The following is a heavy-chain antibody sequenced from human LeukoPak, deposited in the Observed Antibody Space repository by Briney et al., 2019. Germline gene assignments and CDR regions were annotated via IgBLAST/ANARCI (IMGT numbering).Heavy chain of an antibody. J-gene: IGHJ4*02. CDR1: GGSISGYF. Sequence: SETLSLTCTVSGGSISGYFWNWIRQPAGRGLEWIGRMDTSGINDYSPSLQSRVTMSLDTSKNQFSLRLSSVTAADTGVYYCAREDWYGDYPDYFDYWGQGTLVTVSS. CDR3: AREDWYGDYPDYFDY. D-gene: IGHD4-17*01. V-gene: IGHV4-4*07. CDR2: MDTSGIN.